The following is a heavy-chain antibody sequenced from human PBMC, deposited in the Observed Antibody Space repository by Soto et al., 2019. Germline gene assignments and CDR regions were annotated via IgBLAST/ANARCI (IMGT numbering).Heavy chain of an antibody. CDR1: GFTFSRYS. J-gene: IGHJ4*02. CDR3: ARVSAMLYFYFDY. D-gene: IGHD2-2*01. CDR2: ISSSSSTI. V-gene: IGHV3-48*02. Sequence: GGSLRLSCAASGFTFSRYSMNWVRQAPGEGLEWVSYISSSSSTIYYADSVKGRFTISRDNAKNSLYLQMNSLRDEDTAVYYCARVSAMLYFYFDYWGQGTLVTVSS.